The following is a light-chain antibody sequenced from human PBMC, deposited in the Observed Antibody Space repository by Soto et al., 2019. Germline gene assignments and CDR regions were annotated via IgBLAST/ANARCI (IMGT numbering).Light chain of an antibody. J-gene: IGLJ3*02. CDR2: EVS. V-gene: IGLV2-8*01. Sequence: QSALTQPPSASGSPGQSVTISCTGTSSDVGGYNYVSWYQHHPGKGPKLLISEVSKRPSRVPDRFSGSKSGNTASLTVSGLQAEDEADYYCSSYAGSNNWVFGGGTKLTVL. CDR1: SSDVGGYNY. CDR3: SSYAGSNNWV.